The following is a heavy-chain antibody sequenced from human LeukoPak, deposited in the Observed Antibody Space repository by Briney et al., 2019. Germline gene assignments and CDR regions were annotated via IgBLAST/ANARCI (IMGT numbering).Heavy chain of an antibody. J-gene: IGHJ4*02. V-gene: IGHV3-66*01. D-gene: IGHD6-13*01. CDR2: IYSGGST. CDR3: AREDSTPDY. Sequence: PGGSLRLSCAASGFTFSSYAMSWVRRAPGKGLEWVSVIYSGGSTYYADSVKGRFTISRDNSKNTLYLQMNSLRAEDTAVYYCAREDSTPDYWGQGTLVTVSS. CDR1: GFTFSSYA.